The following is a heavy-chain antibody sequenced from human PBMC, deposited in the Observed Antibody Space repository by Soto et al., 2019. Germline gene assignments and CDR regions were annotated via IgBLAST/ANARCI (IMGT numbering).Heavy chain of an antibody. CDR1: GFTFTSSA. CDR2: IVVGSGNT. CDR3: AAGEEVLWFGDAFDI. Sequence: QMQLVQSGPEVKKPGTSVKVSCKASGFTFTSSAVQWVRQARGQRLEWIGWIVVGSGNTNYAQKFQERVTITRDMSTSTAYMELSSLRSEDTAVYYCAAGEEVLWFGDAFDIWGQGTMVTVSS. J-gene: IGHJ3*02. D-gene: IGHD3-10*01. V-gene: IGHV1-58*01.